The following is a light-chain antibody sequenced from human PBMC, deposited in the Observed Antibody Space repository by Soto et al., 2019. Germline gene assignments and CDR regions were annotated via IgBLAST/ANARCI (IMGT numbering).Light chain of an antibody. CDR3: SSYAGSTIVV. J-gene: IGLJ2*01. Sequence: QSALTQPPSASGSPGQSVTISCTGTSSDVGGYNFVSWYQQHPGKAPKLMIYEVSERPSGVPDRFSGSKSGNTASLTVSGLHAEDEADYYCSSYAGSTIVVFGGGTKLTVL. V-gene: IGLV2-8*01. CDR1: SSDVGGYNF. CDR2: EVS.